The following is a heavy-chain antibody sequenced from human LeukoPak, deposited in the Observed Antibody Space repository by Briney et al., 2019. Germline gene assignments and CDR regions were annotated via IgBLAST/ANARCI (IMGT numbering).Heavy chain of an antibody. CDR1: GFTLSAYW. CDR2: IINDGRKT. CDR3: VRDGMTGDGKPAGGGWFDP. V-gene: IGHV3-74*01. Sequence: GGSLRLSCAASGFTLSAYWMHWVRQAPGKGLVWVARIINDGRKTNYADSVKGRFTISRDNSKSMLYLQMSSLRPEDTAVYFCVRDGMTGDGKPAGGGWFDPWGQGTLVTVSS. J-gene: IGHJ5*02. D-gene: IGHD3-9*01.